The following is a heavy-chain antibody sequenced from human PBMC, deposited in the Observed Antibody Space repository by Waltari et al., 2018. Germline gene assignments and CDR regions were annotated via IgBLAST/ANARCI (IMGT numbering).Heavy chain of an antibody. Sequence: QVQLQESGPGLVKPSQTLPPTCPVSGGSISRPNFFWSWIRQPAGKGLQWIGRISSGGDTNYNPSLKSRVTISLDTSKNQFSLTLTSVTAADTAVYFCARGGYWGQGTQVTVSS. CDR3: ARGGY. CDR1: GGSISRPNFF. CDR2: ISSGGDT. V-gene: IGHV4-61*02. J-gene: IGHJ4*02.